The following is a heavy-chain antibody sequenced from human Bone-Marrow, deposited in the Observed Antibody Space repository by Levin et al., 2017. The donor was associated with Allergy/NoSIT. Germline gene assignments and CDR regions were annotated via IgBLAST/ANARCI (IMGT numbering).Heavy chain of an antibody. J-gene: IGHJ6*03. CDR1: GYTFTSYA. Sequence: GESLKISCKASGYTFTSYAMNWVRQAPGQGLEWMGWINTNTGNPTYAQGFTGRFVFSLDTSVSTAYLQISSLKAEDTAVYYCARDSGWCGYDFCTYYYYYYYMDVWGKGTTVTVSS. CDR2: INTNTGNP. D-gene: IGHD3-3*01. CDR3: ARDSGWCGYDFCTYYYYYYYMDV. V-gene: IGHV7-4-1*02.